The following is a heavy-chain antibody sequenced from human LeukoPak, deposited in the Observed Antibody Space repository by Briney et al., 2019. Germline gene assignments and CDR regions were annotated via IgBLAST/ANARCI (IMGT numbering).Heavy chain of an antibody. Sequence: SETLSLTCTVSGGSITSYYWTWIRQPPGKGLEWIGFIYGDGSTKYNPSLKSRVTMSVDTSKNQFSLKLSSVTAADTAVYYCARGWGDDFWSGYYPDYWGQGTLVTVSS. CDR2: IYGDGST. D-gene: IGHD3-3*01. V-gene: IGHV4-59*01. CDR3: ARGWGDDFWSGYYPDY. CDR1: GGSITSYY. J-gene: IGHJ4*02.